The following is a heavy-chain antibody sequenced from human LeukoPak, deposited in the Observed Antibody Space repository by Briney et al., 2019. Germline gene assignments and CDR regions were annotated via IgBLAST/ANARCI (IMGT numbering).Heavy chain of an antibody. D-gene: IGHD2-15*01. CDR3: ARGRTNCSGGSCLLRNWFDP. CDR1: GGSFSGYY. V-gene: IGHV4-34*01. J-gene: IGHJ5*02. Sequence: PSETLSLTCAVYGGSFSGYYWSWIRQPPGKGLEWIGEINHSGSTNYNPSLKSRVTISVDTSKNQFSLKLSSVTAADTAVYYCARGRTNCSGGSCLLRNWFDPWGQGTLVTVSS. CDR2: INHSGST.